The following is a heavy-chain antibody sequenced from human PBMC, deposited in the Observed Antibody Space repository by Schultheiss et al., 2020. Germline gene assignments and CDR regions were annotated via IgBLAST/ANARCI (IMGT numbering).Heavy chain of an antibody. CDR2: ISYDGSNK. CDR3: ARDYYYYGMDV. J-gene: IGHJ6*02. CDR1: GFTFSSYA. Sequence: GGSLRLSFAASGFTFSSYAMSWVRQAPDKGLVWVAVISYDGSNKYYADSVKGRFTISRDNSKNTLYLQMNSLRAEDTAVYYCARDYYYYGMDVWGQGTTVTVSS. V-gene: IGHV3-30*03.